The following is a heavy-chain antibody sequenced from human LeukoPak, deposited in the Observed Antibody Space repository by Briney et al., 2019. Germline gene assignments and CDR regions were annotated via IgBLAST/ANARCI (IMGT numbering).Heavy chain of an antibody. CDR1: GFTFSSYA. V-gene: IGHV3-53*01. CDR3: AREAYYYDSSGSSTHAFDI. Sequence: PGGSLRLSCAASGFTFSSYAMSWARQAPGKGLEWVSVIYSGGSTYYADSVKGRFTISRDNSKNTLYLQMNSLRAEDTAVYYCAREAYYYDSSGSSTHAFDIWGQGTMVTVSS. J-gene: IGHJ3*02. CDR2: IYSGGST. D-gene: IGHD3-22*01.